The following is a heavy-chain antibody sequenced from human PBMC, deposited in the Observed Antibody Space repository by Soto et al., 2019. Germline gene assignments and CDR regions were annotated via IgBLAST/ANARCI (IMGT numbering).Heavy chain of an antibody. Sequence: QVQLVESGGGVVQPGGSLRLSCAASGFPFSGYGMHWVRQAPGKGLEWVAFIWYDGTNKYYVDSVKGRFTISRDNSKNTVYLQMNSVRAEDTAVYYCARACVGELLNWFDRWGQGTLVTVSS. CDR2: IWYDGTNK. CDR3: ARACVGELLNWFDR. V-gene: IGHV3-33*01. J-gene: IGHJ5*02. CDR1: GFPFSGYG. D-gene: IGHD3-10*01.